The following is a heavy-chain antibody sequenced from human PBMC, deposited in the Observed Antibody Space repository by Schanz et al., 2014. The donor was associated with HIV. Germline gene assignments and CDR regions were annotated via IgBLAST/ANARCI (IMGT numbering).Heavy chain of an antibody. V-gene: IGHV3-48*02. CDR3: ARTAPTKYYYDSSGVRGAFDI. D-gene: IGHD3-22*01. J-gene: IGHJ3*02. CDR1: GFIFSSYS. CDR2: ISSSSSTI. Sequence: VQLVESGGGVVQPGRSLRLSCAASGFIFSSYSMNWVRQAPGKGLEWVSYISSSSSTIYYADSVKGRFTISRDNAKNSLYLQMNSLRDEDTAVYYCARTAPTKYYYDSSGVRGAFDIWGQGTMVTVSS.